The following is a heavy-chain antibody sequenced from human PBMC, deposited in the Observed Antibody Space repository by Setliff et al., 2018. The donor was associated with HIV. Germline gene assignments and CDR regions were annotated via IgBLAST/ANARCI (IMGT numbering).Heavy chain of an antibody. CDR1: GASISSRSYY. Sequence: PSETLSLTCTVSGASISSRSYYWGWIRQSPGKGLEWLGSIFYSGTTDYNPSLKSRVSISVDTSKNQFSLKLSSVTAADTAVYYCARLRITMIMMLNYFDYWGQGTVVTVSS. J-gene: IGHJ4*03. CDR3: ARLRITMIMMLNYFDY. V-gene: IGHV4-39*01. D-gene: IGHD3-22*01. CDR2: IFYSGTT.